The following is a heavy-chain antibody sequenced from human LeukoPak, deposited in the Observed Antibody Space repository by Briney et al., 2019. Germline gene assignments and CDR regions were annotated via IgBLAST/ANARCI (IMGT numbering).Heavy chain of an antibody. CDR3: ARVEGAVWQYFQH. CDR1: GGSISSYY. V-gene: IGHV4-59*01. D-gene: IGHD1-26*01. J-gene: IGHJ1*01. CDR2: IYYSGST. Sequence: SETLSLTCTVSGGSISSYYWSWIRQPPGKGLEWIGYIYYSGSTNYNPSLKSRVTISVDTSKNQFSLKLSSVTAADTAVYYCARVEGAVWQYFQHWGQGTLVTVSS.